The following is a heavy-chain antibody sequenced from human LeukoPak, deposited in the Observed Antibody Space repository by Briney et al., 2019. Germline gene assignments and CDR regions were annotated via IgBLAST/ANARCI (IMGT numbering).Heavy chain of an antibody. V-gene: IGHV3-15*01. CDR2: IKSKTDGGTT. CDR1: GFTFSNAW. D-gene: IGHD3-16*02. Sequence: GGSVRLSCAASGFTFSNAWMSWVRQAPGKGLEWGGRIKSKTDGGTTDYAAPVKGRFTISRDDSKNTLYLQMNSLKTEDTAVYYCTTEETGYIWGSYHLRTDYWGQGTLVTVSS. CDR3: TTEETGYIWGSYHLRTDY. J-gene: IGHJ4*02.